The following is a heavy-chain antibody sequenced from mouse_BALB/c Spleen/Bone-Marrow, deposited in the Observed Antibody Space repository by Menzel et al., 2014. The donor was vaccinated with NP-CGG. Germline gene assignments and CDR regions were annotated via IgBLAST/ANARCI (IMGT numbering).Heavy chain of an antibody. V-gene: IGHV1-7*01. CDR2: INPSTGYT. Sequence: QVQLQQPGAELAKPGALVKMSCKASGYTFTTYWMHWVKQRPGQGLEWIGYINPSTGYTAYNQKFKDKATLTADKSSNTAYMQLSSLTSEDSAVYYCARGNYEAMDYWGQGTSVTVSS. D-gene: IGHD2-1*01. J-gene: IGHJ4*01. CDR1: GYTFTTYW. CDR3: ARGNYEAMDY.